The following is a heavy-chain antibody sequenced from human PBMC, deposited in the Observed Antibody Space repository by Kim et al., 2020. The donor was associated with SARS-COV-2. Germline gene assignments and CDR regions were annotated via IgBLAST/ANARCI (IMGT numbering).Heavy chain of an antibody. CDR2: IYYSGST. CDR3: ARVYNVLLWFGELLSNPQTYFDY. V-gene: IGHV4-39*07. D-gene: IGHD3-10*01. J-gene: IGHJ4*02. Sequence: SETLSLTCTVSGGSISSSSYYWGWIRQPPGKGLEWIGSIYYSGSTYYNPSLKSRVTISVDTSKNQFSLKLSSVTAADTAVYYCARVYNVLLWFGELLSNPQTYFDYWGQGTLVTVSS. CDR1: GGSISSSSYY.